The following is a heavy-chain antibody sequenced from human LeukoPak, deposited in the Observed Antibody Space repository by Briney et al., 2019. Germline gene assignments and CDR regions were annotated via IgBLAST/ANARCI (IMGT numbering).Heavy chain of an antibody. CDR2: INPSGGST. Sequence: ASVEVSCKASGYTFTSYYMHWVRQAPGQGLEWMGIINPSGGSTSYAQKFQGRVTMTRDTSTSTVYMELSSLRPEDTAVYYCARRIRYSSGWNGLDYWGQGTLVTVSS. CDR3: ARRIRYSSGWNGLDY. V-gene: IGHV1-46*01. J-gene: IGHJ4*02. D-gene: IGHD6-19*01. CDR1: GYTFTSYY.